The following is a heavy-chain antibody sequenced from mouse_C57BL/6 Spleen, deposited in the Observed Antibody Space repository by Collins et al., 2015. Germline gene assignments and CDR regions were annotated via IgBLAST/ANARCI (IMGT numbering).Heavy chain of an antibody. J-gene: IGHJ3*01. Sequence: QVQFQQSGAELARPGASVKLSCKASGYTFTNYWMQWVKQRPGQGLEWIGAIYPGDGDTRYTQKFKGKATLTADKSSSTAYMQLSSLASEDSAVYYCARSTTATAWFXYWGQGTLVTVSA. CDR3: ARSTTATAWFXY. D-gene: IGHD1-2*01. CDR1: GYTFTNYW. CDR2: IYPGDGDT. V-gene: IGHV1-87*01.